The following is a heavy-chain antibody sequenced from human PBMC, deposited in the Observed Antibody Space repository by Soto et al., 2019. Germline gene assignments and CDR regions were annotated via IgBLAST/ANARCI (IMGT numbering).Heavy chain of an antibody. CDR1: GFTFSTYA. D-gene: IGHD3-10*01. Sequence: EVQLLESGGDLVQPGGSLRLSCAASGFTFSTYAMSWVRQAPGKGLEWVSAISGSGSSRYYADSAKGRFTISRDNSKNTLFLQLNSLRAEDTAVYYCAKELLRLGESLERYFHYWGQGTLVTVSS. V-gene: IGHV3-23*01. J-gene: IGHJ4*02. CDR2: ISGSGSSR. CDR3: AKELLRLGESLERYFHY.